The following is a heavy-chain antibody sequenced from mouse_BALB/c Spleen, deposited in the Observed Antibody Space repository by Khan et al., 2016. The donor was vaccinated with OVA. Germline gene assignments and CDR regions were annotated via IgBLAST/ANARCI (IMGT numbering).Heavy chain of an antibody. V-gene: IGHV1-18*01. Sequence: EVQLQQSGPELVKPGASLKISCKASGYSFPGYTMNWVQQSHGKTLEWIGLINPYNGGTSYNQKFTGQATLTVDTSSSTASLELLSLTSEDSAVYYCARSASDGNYGEGGVAYWGQGTLVTVS. CDR1: GYSFPGYT. D-gene: IGHD2-1*01. J-gene: IGHJ3*01. CDR3: ARSASDGNYGEGGVAY. CDR2: INPYNGGT.